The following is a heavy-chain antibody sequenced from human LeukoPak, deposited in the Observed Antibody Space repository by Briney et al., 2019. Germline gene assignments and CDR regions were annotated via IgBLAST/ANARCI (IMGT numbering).Heavy chain of an antibody. Sequence: SETLSLTCAVSGYSISSGYYWGWIRQPPGKGLEWIGSIYHSGSTYYNPSRKSRVTISVDTSKNQFSLKLSSVTAADTAVYYCARILGPQSSTYYDFWSGYYFDYWGQGTLVTVSS. D-gene: IGHD3-3*01. CDR2: IYHSGST. CDR3: ARILGPQSSTYYDFWSGYYFDY. V-gene: IGHV4-38-2*01. J-gene: IGHJ4*02. CDR1: GYSISSGYY.